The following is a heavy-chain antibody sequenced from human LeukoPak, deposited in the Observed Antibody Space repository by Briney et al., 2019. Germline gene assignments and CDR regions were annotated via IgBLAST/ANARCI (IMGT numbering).Heavy chain of an antibody. J-gene: IGHJ2*01. Sequence: PSETLSLTCTVSGVSISDYYWSWVRQPPGKGLEWIGYIYYTGSTDYNPSLQSRVTMSLDTSKNQFSLNLRSVTATDTAVYYCARRTSYDTFTGHNYWYFDLWGRGTLVTVSS. D-gene: IGHD3-9*01. CDR1: GVSISDYY. CDR2: IYYTGST. V-gene: IGHV4-59*01. CDR3: ARRTSYDTFTGHNYWYFDL.